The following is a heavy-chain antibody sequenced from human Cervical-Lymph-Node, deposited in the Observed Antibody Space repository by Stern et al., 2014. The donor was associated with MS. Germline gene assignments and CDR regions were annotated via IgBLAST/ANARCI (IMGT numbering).Heavy chain of an antibody. D-gene: IGHD5-18*01. CDR1: GYRFTSYW. CDR3: ARRGYSYGYDYFDY. J-gene: IGHJ4*02. Sequence: EVQLVESGAEVKKPGESLKISCKGSGYRFTSYWIGWVRQMPGQGLEWMGIIYPGDSETRYSPSFQGQVTIPADKSISTAYLQWSSLKASDTAMYYCARRGYSYGYDYFDYWGQGTLVTVSS. CDR2: IYPGDSET. V-gene: IGHV5-51*01.